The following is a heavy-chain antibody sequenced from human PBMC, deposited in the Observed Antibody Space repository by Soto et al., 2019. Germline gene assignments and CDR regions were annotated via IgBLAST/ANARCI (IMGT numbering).Heavy chain of an antibody. D-gene: IGHD3-22*01. CDR2: IIPIFGTA. Sequence: AVKVSWKAAGGTFSSYAISWVRQAPGQGLEWMGGIIPIFGTANYAQKFQGRVTITADESTSTAYMELSSLRSEDTAVYYCARQYDYDSSGYYYSAFDIWGQGTMVTVSS. CDR3: ARQYDYDSSGYYYSAFDI. J-gene: IGHJ3*02. CDR1: GGTFSSYA. V-gene: IGHV1-69*13.